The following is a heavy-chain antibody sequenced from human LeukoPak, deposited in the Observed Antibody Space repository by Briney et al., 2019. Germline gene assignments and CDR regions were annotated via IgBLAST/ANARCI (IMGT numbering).Heavy chain of an antibody. J-gene: IGHJ1*01. CDR2: IYTSGST. CDR3: ARQSIAARLGNFQH. CDR1: GGSISSYY. D-gene: IGHD6-6*01. Sequence: SETLSLTCTVSGGSISSYYWSWIRQPPGKGLEWIGYIYTSGSTNYNPSLKSRVTISVDTSKNQFSLKLSSVTAADTAVYYCARQSIAARLGNFQHWGQGTLVTVSS. V-gene: IGHV4-4*09.